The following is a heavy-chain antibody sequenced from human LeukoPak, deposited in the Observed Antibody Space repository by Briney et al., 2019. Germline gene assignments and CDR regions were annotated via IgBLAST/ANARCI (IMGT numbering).Heavy chain of an antibody. CDR3: ARNYDSDAGDDAFDI. CDR2: IRQDGSEQ. Sequence: GGSLRLSCAASAFTFSNAWMSWVRQAPGKGLEWMANIRQDGSEQYYVDSVKGRFTISRDNAKNSLYLQMNSLRAEDTAVYYCARNYDSDAGDDAFDIWGQGTMVSVSS. D-gene: IGHD3-22*01. J-gene: IGHJ3*02. CDR1: AFTFSNAW. V-gene: IGHV3-7*01.